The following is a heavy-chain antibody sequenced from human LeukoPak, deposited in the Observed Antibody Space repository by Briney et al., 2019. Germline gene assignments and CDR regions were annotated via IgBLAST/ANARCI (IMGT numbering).Heavy chain of an antibody. CDR3: ARMPREVREAAVRLDY. CDR2: INPNSGGT. CDR1: GYTFTGYY. D-gene: IGHD6-25*01. Sequence: ASVKVSCKASGYTFTGYYMHWVRQAPGQGLEWMGWINPNSGGTNYAQKFQGRVTMTRDTSISTAYMELSRLRSDDTAVYYCARMPREVREAAVRLDYWGQGTLVTVSS. V-gene: IGHV1-2*02. J-gene: IGHJ4*02.